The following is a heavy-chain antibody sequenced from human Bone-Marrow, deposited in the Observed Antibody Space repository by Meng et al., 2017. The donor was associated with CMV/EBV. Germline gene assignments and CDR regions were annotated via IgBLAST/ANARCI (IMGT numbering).Heavy chain of an antibody. Sequence: SCTVSGGSISSYYWSWIRQPPGKGLEWIGYIYYSGSTNYNPSLKSRVTISVDTSKNQFSLKLSSVTAADTAVYYCARESSSSAYYYYYGMDVWGRGTTVTVSS. J-gene: IGHJ6*02. V-gene: IGHV4-59*01. CDR1: GGSISSYY. CDR3: ARESSSSAYYYYYGMDV. CDR2: IYYSGST. D-gene: IGHD6-6*01.